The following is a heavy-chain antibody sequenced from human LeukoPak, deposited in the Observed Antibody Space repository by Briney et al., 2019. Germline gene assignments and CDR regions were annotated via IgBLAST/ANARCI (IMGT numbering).Heavy chain of an antibody. J-gene: IGHJ4*02. CDR1: GYTFTGYY. CDR2: INPNSGGT. D-gene: IGHD3-3*01. V-gene: IGHV1-2*06. Sequence: ASVKVSCKASGYTFTGYYMHLVRQAPGQGLEWMGRINPNSGGTNYAQKFQGRVTMTRDTSISTAYMELSRLRSDDTAVYYCATPTIFGVVVDDYWGQGTLVTVSS. CDR3: ATPTIFGVVVDDY.